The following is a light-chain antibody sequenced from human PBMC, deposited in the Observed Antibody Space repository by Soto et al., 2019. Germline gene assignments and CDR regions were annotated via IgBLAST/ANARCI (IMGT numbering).Light chain of an antibody. J-gene: IGKJ2*03. V-gene: IGKV3-20*01. Sequence: EVLLTQSPGTLSLSPGKRAALSCRASQSVNSYYLAWYQQKPGQAPRLLIYGASNRATGIPDRFSGSGSGTDFTLTISRLEPEDFAVYYCQQCGDSPYSFGQGTKLEIK. CDR1: QSVNSYY. CDR3: QQCGDSPYS. CDR2: GAS.